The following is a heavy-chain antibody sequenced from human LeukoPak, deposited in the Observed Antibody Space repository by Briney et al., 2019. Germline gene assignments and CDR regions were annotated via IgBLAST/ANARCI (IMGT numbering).Heavy chain of an antibody. CDR1: GFTFDDYG. CDR2: INWNGGST. V-gene: IGHV3-20*04. D-gene: IGHD6-13*01. CDR3: ARESIAAAGTSYDY. J-gene: IGHJ4*02. Sequence: GGSLRLSCAASGFTFDDYGMSWVRRAPGKGLEWVSGINWNGGSTGYADSVKGRFTISRDNAKNSLYLQMNSLRVEDTALYYCARESIAAAGTSYDYWGQGTLVTVSS.